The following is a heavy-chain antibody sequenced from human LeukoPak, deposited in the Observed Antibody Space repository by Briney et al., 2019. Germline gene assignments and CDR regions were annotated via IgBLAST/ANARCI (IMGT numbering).Heavy chain of an antibody. D-gene: IGHD4-23*01. J-gene: IGHJ4*02. CDR1: GFTFSSYS. V-gene: IGHV3-48*01. CDR3: ARGGNSPPVRY. CDR2: ISSSSSTI. Sequence: GGSLRLSCAASGFTFSSYSMNWVRQGPGKGQEWVSYISSSSSTIYYADSVKGRFTISRDNAKNSLYLQMNSLRAEDTAVYYCARGGNSPPVRYWGQGTLVTVSS.